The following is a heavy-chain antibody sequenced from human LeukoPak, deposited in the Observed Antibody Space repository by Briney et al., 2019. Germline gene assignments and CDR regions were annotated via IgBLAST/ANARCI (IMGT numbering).Heavy chain of an antibody. J-gene: IGHJ3*02. CDR2: INHSGST. Sequence: ETLSLTCAAYGGSFSGYYWSWIRQPPGKGLEWIGEINHSGSTNYNPSLKSRVTISVDTSKNQFSLKLSSVTAADTAVYYCARPWDCSSTSCYTRAFDIWGQGTMVTVSS. V-gene: IGHV4-34*01. CDR3: ARPWDCSSTSCYTRAFDI. D-gene: IGHD2-2*02. CDR1: GGSFSGYY.